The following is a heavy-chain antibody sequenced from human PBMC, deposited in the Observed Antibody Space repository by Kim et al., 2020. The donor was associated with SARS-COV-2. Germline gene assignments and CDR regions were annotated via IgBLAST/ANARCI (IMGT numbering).Heavy chain of an antibody. CDR3: ARGWSSPPYYYYGMDV. Sequence: SETLSLTCTVSGGSISSGGYYWSWIRQHPGKGLEWIGYIYYSGSTYYNPSLKSRVTISVDTSKNQFSLKLSSVTAADTAVYYCARGWSSPPYYYYGMDVWGQGTTVTVSS. D-gene: IGHD2-15*01. J-gene: IGHJ6*02. CDR1: GGSISSGGYY. V-gene: IGHV4-31*03. CDR2: IYYSGST.